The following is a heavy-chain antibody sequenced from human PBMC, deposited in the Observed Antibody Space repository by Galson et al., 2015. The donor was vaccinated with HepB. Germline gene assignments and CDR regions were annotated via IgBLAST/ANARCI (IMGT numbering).Heavy chain of an antibody. J-gene: IGHJ5*02. CDR3: ARSSLGYDFWSGYYFSNWFDP. CDR2: ISAYNGNT. V-gene: IGHV1-18*01. CDR1: GYTSTSYG. D-gene: IGHD3-3*01. Sequence: SVKVSCKASGYTSTSYGISWVRQAPGQGLEWVGWISAYNGNTNYAQKLQGRVTMTTDTSTSTAYMELRSLRSDDTAVYYCARSSLGYDFWSGYYFSNWFDPWGQGTLVTVSS.